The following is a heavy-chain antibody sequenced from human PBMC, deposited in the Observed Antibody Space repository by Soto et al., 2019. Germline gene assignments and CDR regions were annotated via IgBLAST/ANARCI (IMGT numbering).Heavy chain of an antibody. J-gene: IGHJ5*02. V-gene: IGHV3-30*18. Sequence: QQQLLESGGGVVQPGTSLRVSCAASGFRFENSDMVWVRQAPGKGLEWVAAISYFGNDKDYADSVRGRFTVSRDNNNDILYLQMSSLRPEDTAVYYCAKVPSYRDYAWIDPWGQGTLVTVSS. CDR1: GFRFENSD. CDR3: AKVPSYRDYAWIDP. D-gene: IGHD4-17*01. CDR2: ISYFGNDK.